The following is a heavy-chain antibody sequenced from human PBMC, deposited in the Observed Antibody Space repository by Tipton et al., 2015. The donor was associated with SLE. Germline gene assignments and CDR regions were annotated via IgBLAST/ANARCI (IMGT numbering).Heavy chain of an antibody. V-gene: IGHV4-4*02. Sequence: TLSLTCAVSGGSISTNNWWSWVRQSPGKGLEWIGEIYHSGSTIYNPSLKSRVTISLDKSKNQFSLNLISVTAADTALYYCARLTPINTFDVWGRGTLVTVSS. CDR2: IYHSGST. J-gene: IGHJ2*01. CDR3: ARLTPINTFDV. CDR1: GGSISTNNW. D-gene: IGHD3-9*01.